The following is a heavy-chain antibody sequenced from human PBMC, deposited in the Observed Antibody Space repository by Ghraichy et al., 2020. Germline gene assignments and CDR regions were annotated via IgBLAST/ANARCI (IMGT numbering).Heavy chain of an antibody. V-gene: IGHV1-2*06. J-gene: IGHJ3*02. CDR1: GYTFTGYY. CDR3: ASRSGSLGTITGDAFDI. D-gene: IGHD1-20*01. CDR2: INPNSGGT. Sequence: ASVKVSCKASGYTFTGYYMHWVRQAPGQGLEWMGRINPNSGGTNYAQKFQGRVTMTRDTSISTAYMELSRLRSDDTAVDYCASRSGSLGTITGDAFDIWGQGTMVTVSS.